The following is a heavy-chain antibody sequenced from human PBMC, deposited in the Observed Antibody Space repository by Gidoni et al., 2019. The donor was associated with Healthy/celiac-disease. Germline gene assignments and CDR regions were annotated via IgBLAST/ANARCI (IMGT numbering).Heavy chain of an antibody. CDR1: GGSISSSSYY. D-gene: IGHD2-15*01. V-gene: IGHV4-39*01. J-gene: IGHJ4*02. CDR2: IYYSGST. Sequence: QLQLQESGPGLVKPSETLSLTCTVSGGSISSSSYYWGWIRQPPGKGLEWIGSIYYSGSTYYNPSLKSRVTISVDTSKNQFSLKLSSVTAADTAVYYCARHDKGVDYFDYWGQGTLVTVSS. CDR3: ARHDKGVDYFDY.